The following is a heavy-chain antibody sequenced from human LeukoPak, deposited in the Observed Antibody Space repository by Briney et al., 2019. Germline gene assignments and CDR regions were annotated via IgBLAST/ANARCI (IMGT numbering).Heavy chain of an antibody. J-gene: IGHJ4*02. CDR2: INGDGSST. CDR1: GFTFSTYW. D-gene: IGHD6-13*01. V-gene: IGHV3-74*01. Sequence: GGSLRLSCAASGFTFSTYWMYWVRQAPGKGLVWVSRINGDGSSTRYADSVKGRFTISRDNDKNTLYLQMHSLRADDSAVYYCVRAGAGLDYWGQGTLVTVSS. CDR3: VRAGAGLDY.